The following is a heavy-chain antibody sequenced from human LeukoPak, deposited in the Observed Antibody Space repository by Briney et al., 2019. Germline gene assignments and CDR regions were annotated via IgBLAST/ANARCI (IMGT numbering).Heavy chain of an antibody. V-gene: IGHV4-4*02. CDR2: ICHSGST. J-gene: IGHJ5*02. CDR3: ARGHMVRGVSWFDP. D-gene: IGHD3-10*01. Sequence: SETLSLTCAVSGGSISSSNWWSWVRPPPGKGLEWVGEICHSGSTNYNPSLKSRVTISVDKSKNQFSLKLSSVTAADTAVYYCARGHMVRGVSWFDPWGQGTLVTVSS. CDR1: GGSISSSNW.